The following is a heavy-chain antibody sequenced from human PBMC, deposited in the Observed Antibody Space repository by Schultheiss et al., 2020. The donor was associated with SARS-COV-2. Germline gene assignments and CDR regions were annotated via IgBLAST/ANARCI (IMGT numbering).Heavy chain of an antibody. Sequence: ASVKVSCKASGGTFSSYAISWVRQAPGQGLEWMGWINPNSGNTGYAQKFQGRVTMTRNTSISTAYMELSSLRSEDTAVYYCARDGYSYGYDYWGQGTLVTVSS. J-gene: IGHJ4*02. D-gene: IGHD5-18*01. CDR1: GGTFSSYA. V-gene: IGHV1-8*02. CDR3: ARDGYSYGYDY. CDR2: INPNSGNT.